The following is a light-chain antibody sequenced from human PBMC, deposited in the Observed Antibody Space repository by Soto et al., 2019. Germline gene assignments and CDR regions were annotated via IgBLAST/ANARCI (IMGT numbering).Light chain of an antibody. V-gene: IGKV1-9*01. CDR1: QGISSY. Sequence: DIQLTQSPSFLSASVGDRVTITCRASQGISSYLAWYQQKPGTAPQLLIYAASTLQSGVPSRFSGSGSGTEFTLTISSLQPEDFATYYCKQLHSHPYTFGQGTKVEI. J-gene: IGKJ2*01. CDR3: KQLHSHPYT. CDR2: AAS.